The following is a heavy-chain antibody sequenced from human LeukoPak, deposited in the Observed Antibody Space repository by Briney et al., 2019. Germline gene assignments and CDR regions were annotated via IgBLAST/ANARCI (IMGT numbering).Heavy chain of an antibody. CDR2: ISTFNGHT. V-gene: IGHV1-18*01. Sequence: ASVKVSCKTSGYMFRNYGITWVRQAPGQGLEWMGWISTFNGHTKYTQSLRDRVTMTTDTSTSTIYMELRSLRSDATAVYYCAKGRVIYYDTTGYRPDDSFDIWGQGTMVTV. CDR1: GYMFRNYG. D-gene: IGHD3-22*01. CDR3: AKGRVIYYDTTGYRPDDSFDI. J-gene: IGHJ3*02.